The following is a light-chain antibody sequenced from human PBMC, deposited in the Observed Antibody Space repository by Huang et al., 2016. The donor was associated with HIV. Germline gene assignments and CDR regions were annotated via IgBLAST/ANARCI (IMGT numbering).Light chain of an antibody. V-gene: IGKV3-15*01. CDR1: QSVSSN. Sequence: EIVMTQSPATLSVSPGERATLSCRASQSVSSNLAWYQQKPGQAPRLLIYGASARATGIPVRFSGSGSGTEFTLTISSLQSEEFAVYYCQQYNNWWTFGQGTKVEIK. CDR2: GAS. J-gene: IGKJ1*01. CDR3: QQYNNWWT.